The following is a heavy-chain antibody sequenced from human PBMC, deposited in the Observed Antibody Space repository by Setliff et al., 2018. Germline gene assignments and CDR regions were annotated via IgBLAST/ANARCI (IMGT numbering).Heavy chain of an antibody. V-gene: IGHV1-18*01. J-gene: IGHJ4*02. CDR2: ISPYNSNT. D-gene: IGHD4-17*01. CDR3: ARDLSTTVMTRSWYYFDY. CDR1: GYTFATYG. Sequence: PSVKVSCKASGYTFATYGISWVRQAPGQGLEWMGWISPYNSNTNYAQNFQGRVTMTTDTSTSTAYMELRSLRSDDTAMYCCARDLSTTVMTRSWYYFDYWGQGTLVTVSS.